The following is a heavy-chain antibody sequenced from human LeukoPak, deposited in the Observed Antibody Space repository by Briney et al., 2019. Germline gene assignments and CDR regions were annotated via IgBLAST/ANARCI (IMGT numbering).Heavy chain of an antibody. Sequence: PSETLSLTCTVSGGSISSYYWSWIRQPPGKGLEWIGYIYYSGSTNYNPSLKSRVTISVDTSKNQFSLKLSSVTAADTAVYYCARYSYDPIQLWSRSAFDIWGQGTMVTVSS. CDR1: GGSISSYY. D-gene: IGHD5-18*01. V-gene: IGHV4-59*01. CDR2: IYYSGST. J-gene: IGHJ3*02. CDR3: ARYSYDPIQLWSRSAFDI.